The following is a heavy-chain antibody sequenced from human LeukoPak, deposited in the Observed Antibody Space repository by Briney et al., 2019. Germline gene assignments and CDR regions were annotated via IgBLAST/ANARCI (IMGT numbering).Heavy chain of an antibody. CDR2: IYSGGST. V-gene: IGHV3-53*01. J-gene: IGHJ5*02. CDR1: GFTVSSNY. D-gene: IGHD4-23*01. Sequence: GGSLRLSCSASGFTVSSNYMSWVRQAPGKGLEWVSVIYSGGSTYYADSVKGRFTISRDNSKNTLYLQMNSLRAEDTAVYYCARETTVITDTAWFDPWGQGTLVTVSS. CDR3: ARETTVITDTAWFDP.